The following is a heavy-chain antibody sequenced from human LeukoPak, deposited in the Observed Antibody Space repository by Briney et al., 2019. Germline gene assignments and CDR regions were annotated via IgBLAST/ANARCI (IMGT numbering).Heavy chain of an antibody. CDR2: ISSNSAYI. V-gene: IGHV3-21*04. CDR1: GFTFSTYS. CDR3: AKDSRSGGSWYYFDY. Sequence: GGSLRLSCTASGFTFSTYSMNWVRQAPGKGLEWVSSISSNSAYIYYADLVKGRFTISRDNAKNSLYLQMNSLRAEDTALYYCAKDSRSGGSWYYFDYWGQGTLVTVSS. D-gene: IGHD6-13*01. J-gene: IGHJ4*02.